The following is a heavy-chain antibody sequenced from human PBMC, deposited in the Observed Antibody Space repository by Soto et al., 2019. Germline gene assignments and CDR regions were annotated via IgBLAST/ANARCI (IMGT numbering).Heavy chain of an antibody. CDR3: ANVAAAGDDY. V-gene: IGHV3-33*06. J-gene: IGHJ4*02. D-gene: IGHD6-13*01. CDR1: GFTFSSYG. Sequence: GGSLRLSCAASGFTFSSYGMHWVRQAPGKGLGWVAVIWYDGSNNYYADSVKGRFTISRDNSKNTLCLQMNSLRAEDTAVYYCANVAAAGDDYWGQGTLVTVSS. CDR2: IWYDGSNN.